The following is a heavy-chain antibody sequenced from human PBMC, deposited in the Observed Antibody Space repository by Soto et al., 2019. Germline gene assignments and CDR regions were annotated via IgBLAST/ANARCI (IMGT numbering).Heavy chain of an antibody. J-gene: IGHJ4*02. D-gene: IGHD3-10*01. Sequence: LRLSCAASGFTFSSYSMNWVRQAPGKGLEWVSSISSSSSYIYYADSVKGRFTISRDNAKNSLYLQMNSLRAEDTAVYYCARDGWFGEFEYYFDYWGQGTLVTVSS. CDR1: GFTFSSYS. CDR2: ISSSSSYI. V-gene: IGHV3-21*01. CDR3: ARDGWFGEFEYYFDY.